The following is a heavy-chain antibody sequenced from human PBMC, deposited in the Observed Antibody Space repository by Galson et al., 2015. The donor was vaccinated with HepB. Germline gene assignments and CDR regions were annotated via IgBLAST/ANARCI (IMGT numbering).Heavy chain of an antibody. CDR2: ISWNSGSI. J-gene: IGHJ4*02. CDR1: GFTFDDYA. V-gene: IGHV3-9*01. Sequence: SLRLSCAASGFTFDDYAMHWVRQAPGKGLEWVSGISWNSGSIGYADSVKGRFTISRDNAKNSLYLQMNSLRAEDTALYYCAKDSVQWLATSNFDYWGQGTLVTVSS. CDR3: AKDSVQWLATSNFDY. D-gene: IGHD6-19*01.